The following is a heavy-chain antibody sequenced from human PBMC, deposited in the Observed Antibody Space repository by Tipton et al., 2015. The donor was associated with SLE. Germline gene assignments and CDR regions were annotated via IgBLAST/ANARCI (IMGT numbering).Heavy chain of an antibody. Sequence: GSLRLSCAASGFTFSDHYMSWIRQAPGKGLEWLSYIRGDGTSISYADSVKGRFTVSRDNAKKSLYLQLNSLRVDDTAVYYCAREGGDSYTYGSFDLWGQGALVTVSS. CDR2: IRGDGTSI. V-gene: IGHV3-11*01. J-gene: IGHJ4*02. CDR1: GFTFSDHY. D-gene: IGHD2-21*02. CDR3: AREGGDSYTYGSFDL.